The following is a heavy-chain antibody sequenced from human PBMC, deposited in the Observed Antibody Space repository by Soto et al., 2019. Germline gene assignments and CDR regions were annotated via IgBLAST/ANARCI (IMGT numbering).Heavy chain of an antibody. CDR1: GFSLSTSGVG. CDR3: AHGSYGYEGNWFDP. V-gene: IGHV2-5*01. Sequence: QITLKESGPTLVKPTQTLTLTCTFSGFSLSTSGVGVGWIRQPPGKALEWLALIYWNDDKRYSPSLKSRLTIPKDTSKNQVVLTMTNMDPVDTATYYCAHGSYGYEGNWFDPWGQGTLVTVSS. D-gene: IGHD5-18*01. J-gene: IGHJ5*02. CDR2: IYWNDDK.